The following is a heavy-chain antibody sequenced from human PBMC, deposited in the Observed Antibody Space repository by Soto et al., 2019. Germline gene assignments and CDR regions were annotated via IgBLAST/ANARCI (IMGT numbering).Heavy chain of an antibody. J-gene: IGHJ6*02. V-gene: IGHV1-58*02. D-gene: IGHD2-15*01. CDR2: IVVGSGNT. CDR3: AAAWWLPNYYYGMDV. Sequence: QMQLVQSGPEVKKPGTSVKVSCKASGFTFTSSAMQWVRQARGQRLEWIGWIVVGSGNTNYAQKFQERVTITRDMSTSTAYMELSSLRSEDTAVYYCAAAWWLPNYYYGMDVWGQGTTVTVSS. CDR1: GFTFTSSA.